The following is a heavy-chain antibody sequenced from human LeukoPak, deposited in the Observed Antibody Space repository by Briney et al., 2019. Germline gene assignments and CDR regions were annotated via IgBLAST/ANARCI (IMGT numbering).Heavy chain of an antibody. J-gene: IGHJ5*02. CDR3: ARGSGRYSSGPFDP. CDR1: GFTVSNTY. D-gene: IGHD6-19*01. Sequence: PGGSLRLARAASGFTVSNTYMGWVRQPPRGELGWLSLIYSGGSTYYADSVKGRFTISRDNSKNTLYLQMNSLRAEDTAVYYCARGSGRYSSGPFDPWGQGTLVTVSS. CDR2: IYSGGST. V-gene: IGHV3-53*01.